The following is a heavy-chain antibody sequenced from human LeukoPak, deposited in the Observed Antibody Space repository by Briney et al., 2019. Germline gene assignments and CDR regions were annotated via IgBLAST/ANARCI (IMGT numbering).Heavy chain of an antibody. CDR2: IYSGGST. Sequence: GGSLRLSCAASGFTVSSNYMSWVRQAPGKGLEWVSVIYSGGSTYYADSVKGRFTISRDNSKNTLYLQMNSLRAEDTAVYYCARDGAYCGGDCYLYYYYGMDVWGQGTTVTVSS. V-gene: IGHV3-66*01. CDR3: ARDGAYCGGDCYLYYYYGMDV. CDR1: GFTVSSNY. D-gene: IGHD2-21*02. J-gene: IGHJ6*02.